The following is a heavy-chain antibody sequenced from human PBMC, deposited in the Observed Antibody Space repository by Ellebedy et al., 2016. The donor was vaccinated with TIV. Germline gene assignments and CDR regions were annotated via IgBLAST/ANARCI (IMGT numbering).Heavy chain of an antibody. CDR3: AKELAAGTTLRLDY. CDR1: GFTFSSYA. Sequence: PGGSLRLSCAASGFTFSSYAMSWVRQAPGKGLEWVSGISGTGATTYYADSVKGRFTIPRDNSKNTLYLLMISLRGEDTAIYYCAKELAAGTTLRLDYWGQGTLVTVSS. V-gene: IGHV3-23*01. J-gene: IGHJ4*02. CDR2: ISGTGATT. D-gene: IGHD1-7*01.